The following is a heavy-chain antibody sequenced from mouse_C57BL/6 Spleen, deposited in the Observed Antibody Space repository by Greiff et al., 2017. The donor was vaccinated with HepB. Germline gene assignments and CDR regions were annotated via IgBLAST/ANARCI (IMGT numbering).Heavy chain of an antibody. CDR3: ARRGYDVGYAMDY. V-gene: IGHV1-69*01. D-gene: IGHD2-2*01. CDR1: GYTFTSYW. CDR2: IDPSDSYT. J-gene: IGHJ4*01. Sequence: QVQLQQPGAELVMPGASVKLSCKASGYTFTSYWMHWVKQRPGQGLEWIGEIDPSDSYTNYNQKFKGKSTLTVDKSSSTAYMQLSRLTSEDSAVYYCARRGYDVGYAMDYWGQGTSVTVSS.